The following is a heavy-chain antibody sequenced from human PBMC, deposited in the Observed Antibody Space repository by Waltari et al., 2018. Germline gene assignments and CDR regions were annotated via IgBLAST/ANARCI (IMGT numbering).Heavy chain of an antibody. V-gene: IGHV4-34*01. D-gene: IGHD3-10*01. CDR2: IHPSGNI. CDR1: GETFSGYY. CDR3: SRGTDAYKSGNY. J-gene: IGHJ4*02. Sequence: QVQLQQWGAGLLKPSEILSLTCAVYGETFSGYYWIWTRHSPGKGLEWIGEIHPSGNIHYNPSLKSRLSISGDASKIQFSLKLNSMTAADTAVYYCSRGTDAYKSGNYWGQGTLVSVSS.